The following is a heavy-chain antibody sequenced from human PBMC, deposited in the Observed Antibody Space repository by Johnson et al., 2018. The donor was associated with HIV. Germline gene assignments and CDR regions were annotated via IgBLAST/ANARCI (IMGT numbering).Heavy chain of an antibody. V-gene: IGHV3-15*01. J-gene: IGHJ3*02. CDR2: IKSKTDGGTT. CDR1: GFTFSNAW. CDR3: AKDGSAFYDILTRLDAFDI. D-gene: IGHD3-9*01. Sequence: VQLVESGGGLVKPGGSLRLSCAASGFTFSNAWMSWVRQAPGKGLEWVGRIKSKTDGGTTDYAAPVKGRFTISRDDSKNTLYLQMNSLRAEDTAVYYCAKDGSAFYDILTRLDAFDIWGQGTMVTVSS.